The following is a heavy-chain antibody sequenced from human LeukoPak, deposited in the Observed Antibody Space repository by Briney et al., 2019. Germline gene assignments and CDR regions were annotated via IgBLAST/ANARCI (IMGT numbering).Heavy chain of an antibody. V-gene: IGHV4-38-2*02. D-gene: IGHD2-2*01. Sequence: PSETLSLTCTVSGYSISSGYYWGWIRQPPGKGLEWIGSIYHSGSTYYNPSLKSRVTISVDTSKNQFSLKLSSVTAADTAVYYCARDRGYCSSTSCLNWFDPWGQGTLVTVSS. CDR3: ARDRGYCSSTSCLNWFDP. CDR2: IYHSGST. J-gene: IGHJ5*02. CDR1: GYSISSGYY.